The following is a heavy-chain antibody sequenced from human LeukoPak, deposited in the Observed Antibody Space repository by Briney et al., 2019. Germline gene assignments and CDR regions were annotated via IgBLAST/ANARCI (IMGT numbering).Heavy chain of an antibody. CDR3: AKANCGGDCSVDY. CDR1: GYTFTMYG. D-gene: IGHD2-21*02. Sequence: ASVKVSCKASGYTFTMYGITWVRQAPGQGLEWMGWISAYNDNTNYAQNLQDRVTMTTDASTSTVYMELRSLGSDDTAVYYCAKANCGGDCSVDYWGQGTLVTVSS. CDR2: ISAYNDNT. J-gene: IGHJ4*02. V-gene: IGHV1-18*01.